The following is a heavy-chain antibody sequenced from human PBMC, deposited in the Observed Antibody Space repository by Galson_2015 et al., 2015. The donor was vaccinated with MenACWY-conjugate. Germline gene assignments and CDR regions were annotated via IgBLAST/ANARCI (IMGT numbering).Heavy chain of an antibody. D-gene: IGHD3-3*01. CDR1: GFTASSYW. J-gene: IGHJ4*01. V-gene: IGHV3-74*01. Sequence: SLRLSCAASGFTASSYWMHWVRQAPGKGLMWVSRINSDGSGTSYADSVEGRFTISRDNAKNTLYLQMNSLRVDDTAVYYCARDRKEWLFLLEGPFDLWGHGTLVTVSS. CDR2: INSDGSGT. CDR3: ARDRKEWLFLLEGPFDL.